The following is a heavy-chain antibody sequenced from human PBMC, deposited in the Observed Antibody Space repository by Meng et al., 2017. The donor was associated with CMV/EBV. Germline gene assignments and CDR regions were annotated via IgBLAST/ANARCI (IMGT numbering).Heavy chain of an antibody. CDR2: IYYSGST. CDR1: GGSISSYY. CDR3: ARNKARSSSSWYHFDY. Sequence: GSLRLSCTVSGGSISSYYWSWIRQPPGKGLEWIGYIYYSGSTNYNPSLKSRVTISVDTSKNQFSLKLSSVTAADTAAYYCARNKARSSSSWYHFDYWGQGTLVTVSS. V-gene: IGHV4-59*01. D-gene: IGHD6-13*01. J-gene: IGHJ4*02.